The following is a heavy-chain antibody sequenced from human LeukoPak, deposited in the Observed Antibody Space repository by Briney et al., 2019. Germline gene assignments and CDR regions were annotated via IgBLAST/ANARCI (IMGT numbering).Heavy chain of an antibody. Sequence: GASVKVSCKASGYTFTGYYMHWVRQAPGQGLEWMGWINPNSGGTNYAQKFQGRVTMTRDTPISTAYMELSRLRSDDTAVYYCARDGYYDFWSGYYTNNWFDPWGQGTLVTVSS. CDR3: ARDGYYDFWSGYYTNNWFDP. J-gene: IGHJ5*02. V-gene: IGHV1-2*02. CDR1: GYTFTGYY. D-gene: IGHD3-3*01. CDR2: INPNSGGT.